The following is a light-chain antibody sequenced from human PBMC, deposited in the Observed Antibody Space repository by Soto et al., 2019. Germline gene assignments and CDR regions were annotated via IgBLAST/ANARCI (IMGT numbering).Light chain of an antibody. Sequence: QSALTQPPSASGSPGQSVTISCTGTSSDVGGYNYVSWYQQQPGKAPKLMIYEVTKRPSGVPVRFSGSRSGNTASLTVSGLKAEVEADYYCSSYAGNNNVVFGGGTKLTVL. CDR2: EVT. CDR3: SSYAGNNNVV. V-gene: IGLV2-8*01. J-gene: IGLJ2*01. CDR1: SSDVGGYNY.